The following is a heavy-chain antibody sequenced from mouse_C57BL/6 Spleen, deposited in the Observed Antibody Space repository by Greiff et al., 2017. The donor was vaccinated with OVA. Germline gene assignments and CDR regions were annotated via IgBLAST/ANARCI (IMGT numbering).Heavy chain of an antibody. CDR3: TTGLRRGWFAY. J-gene: IGHJ3*01. D-gene: IGHD2-2*01. Sequence: SGAELVRPGASVKLSCTASGFNIKDDYMHWVKQRPEQGLEWIGWIDPENGDTEYASKFQGKATITADTSSNTAYLQLSSLTSEDTAVYYCTTGLRRGWFAYWGQGTLVTVSA. CDR2: IDPENGDT. CDR1: GFNIKDDY. V-gene: IGHV14-4*01.